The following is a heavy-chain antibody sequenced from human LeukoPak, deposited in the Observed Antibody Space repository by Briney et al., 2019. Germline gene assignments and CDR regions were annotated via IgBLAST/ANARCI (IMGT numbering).Heavy chain of an antibody. CDR2: ISSSSSYI. CDR3: ARTSVITMMDFDY. D-gene: IGHD3-22*01. V-gene: IGHV3-21*01. CDR1: GFTFSSYS. Sequence: GGSLRLSCAASGFTFSSYSMNWVRQAPGKGLEWVSSISSSSSYIYYADSVKGRFTISRDNAKNSLYLQMNSLRAEDTAAYYCARTSVITMMDFDYWGQGTLVTVSS. J-gene: IGHJ4*02.